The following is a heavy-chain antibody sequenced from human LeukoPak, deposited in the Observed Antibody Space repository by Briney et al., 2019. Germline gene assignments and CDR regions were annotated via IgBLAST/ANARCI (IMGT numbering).Heavy chain of an antibody. CDR1: GFTFSNYY. D-gene: IGHD1-20*01. J-gene: IGHJ4*02. CDR2: INSDSRDK. Sequence: GGSLRLSCAASGFTFSNYYVHWVRQPPGKGLVWVSRINSDSRDKTYVDSVKGRFSISRDNAKNTVYLQMNSLRAEDTAVYYCATFGYNWNLGYWGQGTLVTVSS. V-gene: IGHV3-74*03. CDR3: ATFGYNWNLGY.